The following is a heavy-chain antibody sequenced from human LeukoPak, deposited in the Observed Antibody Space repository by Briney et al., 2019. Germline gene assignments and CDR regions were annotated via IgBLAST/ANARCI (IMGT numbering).Heavy chain of an antibody. J-gene: IGHJ4*02. CDR1: GGSISSYY. D-gene: IGHD3-10*01. Sequence: SETLSLTCTVSGGSISSYYWSWIRQPPGKGLEWIGYIYYSGSTNYNPSLKSRVTISVDTSKNQFSLKLSSVTAADTAVYYCARGLGLLWFGELFTNFDYRGQGTLVTVSS. CDR3: ARGLGLLWFGELFTNFDY. CDR2: IYYSGST. V-gene: IGHV4-59*12.